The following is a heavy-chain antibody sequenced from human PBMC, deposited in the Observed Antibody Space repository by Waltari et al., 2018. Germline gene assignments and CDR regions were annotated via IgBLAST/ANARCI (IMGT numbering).Heavy chain of an antibody. CDR2: IYYNGRT. Sequence: QLQLQESGPGAVKPSETRSLTCTVSAGSISISSHYLDWIRQPPGKGLEWIGSIYYNGRTYYNSSLKTRVSMSVDTSRNQFSLNLNSVTAADTAVYYCARGGAPDGWFDPWGQGTLVNVSS. V-gene: IGHV4-39*07. CDR3: ARGGAPDGWFDP. CDR1: AGSISISSHY. J-gene: IGHJ5*02.